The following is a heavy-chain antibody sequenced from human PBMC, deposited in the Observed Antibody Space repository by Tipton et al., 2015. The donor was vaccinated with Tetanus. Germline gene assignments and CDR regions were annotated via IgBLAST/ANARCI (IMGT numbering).Heavy chain of an antibody. CDR3: ARGFGSNWYYFDY. J-gene: IGHJ4*02. V-gene: IGHV4-59*01. Sequence: PGLVKPSETLSLNCTVSGGSINTYYWSWIRQPPGRGLEWIGYVHYSGKTNYSPSLTGRVTLSVDTSRKQFSLRLTSVTAADTAVYYCARGFGSNWYYFDYWGQGTLVTVSS. D-gene: IGHD6-13*01. CDR2: VHYSGKT. CDR1: GGSINTYY.